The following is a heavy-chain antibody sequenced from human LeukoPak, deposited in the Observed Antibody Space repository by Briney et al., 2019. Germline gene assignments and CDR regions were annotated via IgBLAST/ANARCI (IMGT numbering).Heavy chain of an antibody. Sequence: PGGSLRLSCAASGFTFSIYSMNWVRQAPGKGLEWVSYISSSSNTIYYADSAKGRFTISRDNAKNSVYLQMSSLRDEDAAVYYCARDRGYFSYWGQGTLVTVSS. J-gene: IGHJ4*02. D-gene: IGHD2-15*01. CDR1: GFTFSIYS. CDR3: ARDRGYFSY. V-gene: IGHV3-48*02. CDR2: ISSSSNTI.